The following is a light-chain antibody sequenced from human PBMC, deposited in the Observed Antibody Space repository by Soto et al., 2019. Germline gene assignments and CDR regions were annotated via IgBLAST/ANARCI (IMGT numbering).Light chain of an antibody. V-gene: IGKV1-5*01. CDR3: QQSTT. CDR2: DAS. Sequence: DIQMTQSPSTLSASVGDRVTITCRTSQRIANWLARYQQKPGKAPKRLIYDASTLESGVPSRFSGSGSGTEFTLTISSLQPDDFATYYCQQSTTFGQGTKVEIK. CDR1: QRIANW. J-gene: IGKJ1*01.